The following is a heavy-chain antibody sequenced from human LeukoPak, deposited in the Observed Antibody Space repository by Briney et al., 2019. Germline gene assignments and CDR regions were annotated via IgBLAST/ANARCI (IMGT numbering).Heavy chain of an antibody. CDR3: ARDGYSGYDLYYYYGMDV. CDR1: GFTFSSYA. V-gene: IGHV3-30*04. CDR2: ISYDGSNK. D-gene: IGHD5-12*01. Sequence: GRSLRLSCAASGFTFSSYAMHRVRQAPGKGLEWVAVISYDGSNKYYADSVKGRFTISRDNSKNTLYLQMNSLRAEDTAVYYCARDGYSGYDLYYYYGMDVWGKGTTVTVSS. J-gene: IGHJ6*04.